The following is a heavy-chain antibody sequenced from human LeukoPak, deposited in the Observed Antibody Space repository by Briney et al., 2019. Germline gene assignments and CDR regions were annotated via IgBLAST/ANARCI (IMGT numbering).Heavy chain of an antibody. D-gene: IGHD1-14*01. CDR1: GFTFDDYG. CDR2: INWNGGST. J-gene: IGHJ3*02. V-gene: IGHV3-20*04. CDR3: VRGGYKAFDI. Sequence: AGGSLRLSCAVSGFTFDDYGMSWVRQAPGKGLEWVSGINWNGGSTGYADSVKGRFTISRDNAKNSLYLQMNSLRAEDTALYYCVRGGYKAFDIWGQGTMVTVSS.